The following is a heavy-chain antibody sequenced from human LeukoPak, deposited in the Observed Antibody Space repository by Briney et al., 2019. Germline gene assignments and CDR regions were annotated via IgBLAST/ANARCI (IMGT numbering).Heavy chain of an antibody. CDR1: GFTFSTYA. CDR3: AKDTGPHDFFDY. V-gene: IGHV3-23*01. D-gene: IGHD3-10*01. CDR2: ITAGGGFT. Sequence: PGGSLRLSCAASGFTFSTYAMSWVRQAPGKGLQWVSAITAGGGFTYYADSVKGRFTISRDNSKNTLYLQMNSLRAEDTAIYYCAKDTGPHDFFDYWGQGTLVTVSS. J-gene: IGHJ4*02.